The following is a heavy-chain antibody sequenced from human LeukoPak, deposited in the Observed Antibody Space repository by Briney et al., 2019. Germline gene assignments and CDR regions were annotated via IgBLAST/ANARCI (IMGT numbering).Heavy chain of an antibody. J-gene: IGHJ4*02. D-gene: IGHD1-1*01. V-gene: IGHV3-15*01. CDR1: GFTFSNAW. CDR2: IKSKIDGGTT. Sequence: GGSLRLSCAASGFTFSNAWMNWVRQAPGKGLEWVGRIKSKIDGGTTDYAAPVKGRFTISRDDSRNTVYLQMNSLEIEDTAVFYCVTGGYFLDYWGQGTLSPSPQ. CDR3: VTGGYFLDY.